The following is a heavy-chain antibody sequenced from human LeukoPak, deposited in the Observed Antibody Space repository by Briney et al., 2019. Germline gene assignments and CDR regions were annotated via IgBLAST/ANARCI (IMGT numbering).Heavy chain of an antibody. Sequence: GGSLRLSCAASGFTFGSHEMNWVRQAPGKGLEWVSYISCSGYTTYYADSVKGRFTISRDNAKKSLYLQKNNLRVEDTAIYYCAKGDLSAAAPRAFDLWGQGTMVTVSS. CDR1: GFTFGSHE. CDR2: ISCSGYTT. J-gene: IGHJ3*01. CDR3: AKGDLSAAAPRAFDL. D-gene: IGHD6-13*01. V-gene: IGHV3-48*03.